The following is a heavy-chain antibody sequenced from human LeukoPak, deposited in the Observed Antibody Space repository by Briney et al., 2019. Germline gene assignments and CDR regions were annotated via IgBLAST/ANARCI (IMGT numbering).Heavy chain of an antibody. J-gene: IGHJ4*02. V-gene: IGHV3-64*01. D-gene: IGHD5-24*01. CDR1: GFTFSSYA. CDR3: ARKGDGDGIYDY. CDR2: ISSNGGST. Sequence: GGSLRLSCAASGFTFSSYAMHWVRQAPGKGLEYVSAISSNGGSTHYTNSVKGRFTISRDNSKNTLYLQMGSLRAEDMAVYYCARKGDGDGIYDYWGQGTLVTVSS.